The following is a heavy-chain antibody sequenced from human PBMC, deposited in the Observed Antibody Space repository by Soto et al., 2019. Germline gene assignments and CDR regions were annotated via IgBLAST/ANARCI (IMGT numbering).Heavy chain of an antibody. D-gene: IGHD5-12*01. J-gene: IGHJ3*02. Sequence: GGSLRLSCTASGLTFGDSTMNWVRQAPGKGLEWVGFIEGKAYGGTTEYAASVIGRFSISRDDSKSVAYLQMNSLKTEDTAVYYCTKEKSVINSGYDAFDIWGRGTVVTVSS. CDR2: IEGKAYGGTT. CDR3: TKEKSVINSGYDAFDI. V-gene: IGHV3-49*04. CDR1: GLTFGDST.